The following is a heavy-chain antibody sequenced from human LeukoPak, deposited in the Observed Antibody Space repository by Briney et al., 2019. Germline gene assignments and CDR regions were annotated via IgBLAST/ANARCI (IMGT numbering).Heavy chain of an antibody. D-gene: IGHD3-10*01. CDR1: GYTFTSYG. Sequence: ASVKVSCKASGYTFTSYGISWVRQAPGQGLEWMGWISAYNGNTNYAQKLQGRVTMTTDTSTSTAYMELRSLRSDDTAVYYCARDLSGVRGVYYYYGMDVWGQGTTVTVSS. CDR3: ARDLSGVRGVYYYYGMDV. J-gene: IGHJ6*02. CDR2: ISAYNGNT. V-gene: IGHV1-18*01.